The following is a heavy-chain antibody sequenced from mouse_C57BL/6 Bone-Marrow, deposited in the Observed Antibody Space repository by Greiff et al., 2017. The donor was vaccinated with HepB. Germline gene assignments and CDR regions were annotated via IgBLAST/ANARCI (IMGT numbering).Heavy chain of an antibody. Sequence: QVQLQQSGAELVKPGASVKISCKASGYAFSSYWMNWVKQRPGKGLEWIGQIYPGDGDTNYNGKFKGKATRTADKSSSTAYMQLSSLTSEDSTVYFCARWGLWLYYFDYWGQGTTLTVSS. CDR3: ARWGLWLYYFDY. D-gene: IGHD2-2*01. V-gene: IGHV1-80*01. J-gene: IGHJ2*01. CDR1: GYAFSSYW. CDR2: IYPGDGDT.